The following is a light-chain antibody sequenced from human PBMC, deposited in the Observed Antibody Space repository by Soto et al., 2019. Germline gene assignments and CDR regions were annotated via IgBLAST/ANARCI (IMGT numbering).Light chain of an antibody. CDR3: SSYAGSNNFDV. V-gene: IGLV2-8*01. CDR1: SSDIGYYNY. CDR2: EVN. J-gene: IGLJ1*01. Sequence: QSVLTQPPSASGSPGQSVTISCTGTSSDIGYYNYVSWYQQYPGKAPKLMIYEVNKRPSGVPDRFSGSKSGNTASLTVSGLQAEDEADYYCSSYAGSNNFDVFGTGTKVTVL.